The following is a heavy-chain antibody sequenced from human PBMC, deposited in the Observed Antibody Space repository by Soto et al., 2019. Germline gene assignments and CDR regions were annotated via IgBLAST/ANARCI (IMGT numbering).Heavy chain of an antibody. J-gene: IGHJ4*02. CDR2: VHPDDSDI. V-gene: IGHV5-51*01. Sequence: GESLKISCKGSGYSFTDYWIGWVRQMPGKGLECMGIVHPDDSDIRYSPSFQGQVTISVDKSNNTAYLRWNSLKASDTAMYYCVRGVRSLTSIFTYWGQGTLVTVSS. D-gene: IGHD3-9*01. CDR3: VRGVRSLTSIFTY. CDR1: GYSFTDYW.